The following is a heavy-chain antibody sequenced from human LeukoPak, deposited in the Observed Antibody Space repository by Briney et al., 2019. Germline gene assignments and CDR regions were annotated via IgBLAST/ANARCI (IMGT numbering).Heavy chain of an antibody. V-gene: IGHV1-69*01. J-gene: IGHJ4*02. CDR1: RGTFSSYA. CDR2: IIPIFGKA. CDR3: AGRYGWETYYSFDY. D-gene: IGHD3-10*01. Sequence: SVKVSRKASRGTFSSYAISWVRQAPGQGLEWMGGIIPIFGKANYAQKLQGRVTITADESKSKAYLELSSVRAEDTAVYYCAGRYGWETYYSFDYWGQGTLVTVSS.